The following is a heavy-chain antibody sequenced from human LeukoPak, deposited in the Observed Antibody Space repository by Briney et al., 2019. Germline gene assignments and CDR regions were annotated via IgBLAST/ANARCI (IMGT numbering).Heavy chain of an antibody. Sequence: PGGSLRLSCAASGFTFSSYAMSWVRQAPGKGLEWVSAISGSGGNTYYADSVKGRFTISRDNSKNTLYLQMNSLRAEDTAVYYCAKDGGSGPLTHFDYWGQGTLVTVSS. CDR2: ISGSGGNT. V-gene: IGHV3-23*01. D-gene: IGHD6-19*01. J-gene: IGHJ4*02. CDR1: GFTFSSYA. CDR3: AKDGGSGPLTHFDY.